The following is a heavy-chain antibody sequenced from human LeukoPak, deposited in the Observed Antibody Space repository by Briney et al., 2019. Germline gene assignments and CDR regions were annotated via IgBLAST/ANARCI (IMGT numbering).Heavy chain of an antibody. CDR2: IKQDGSEK. V-gene: IGHV3-7*01. CDR3: ARVLIFGNNVFDP. D-gene: IGHD3-3*01. Sequence: GGSLRLSCAASGFTFISYWMTWVRQAPGKGLEGVANIKQDGSEKYYVDSVKGRFTISRDNAKNSLYLQMNSLRAEDTAVYYCARVLIFGNNVFDPWGQGTLVTVSS. CDR1: GFTFISYW. J-gene: IGHJ5*02.